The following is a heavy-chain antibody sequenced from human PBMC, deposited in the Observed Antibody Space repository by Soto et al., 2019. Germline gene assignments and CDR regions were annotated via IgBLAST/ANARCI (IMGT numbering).Heavy chain of an antibody. D-gene: IGHD2-21*02. Sequence: GASVKVSCKASGYTFTSYYMHWVRQAPGQGLEWMGIINPSGGSTSYAQKFQGRVTMTRDTSTSTVYMELSSLRPEDTAVYYCAAGSNCGPAHAQWGFDYWGPGTLVNVSS. CDR1: GYTFTSYY. CDR3: AAGSNCGPAHAQWGFDY. V-gene: IGHV1-46*03. J-gene: IGHJ4*02. CDR2: INPSGGST.